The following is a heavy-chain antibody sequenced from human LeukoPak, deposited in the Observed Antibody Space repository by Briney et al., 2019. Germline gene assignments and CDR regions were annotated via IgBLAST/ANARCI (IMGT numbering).Heavy chain of an antibody. CDR3: ARGVSMIVVVIHDWYFDL. D-gene: IGHD3-22*01. CDR1: GGSINRSPYY. J-gene: IGHJ2*01. CDR2: IYYSGRT. Sequence: PSETLSLTCTVSGGSINRSPYYWGWIRQPPGKGLDWIGNIYYSGRTYYNPSLKSRVTISVDTSKNQFSLKLSSVTATDTAVYYCARGVSMIVVVIHDWYFDLWGRGTLVTVSS. V-gene: IGHV4-39*01.